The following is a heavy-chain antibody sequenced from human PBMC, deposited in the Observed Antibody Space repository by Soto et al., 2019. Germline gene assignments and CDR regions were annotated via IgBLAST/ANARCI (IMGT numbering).Heavy chain of an antibody. D-gene: IGHD5-18*01. V-gene: IGHV1-24*01. CDR2: FDPEDGET. Sequence: ASVKVSCKVSGYTLTELSMHWVRQAPGKGLEWMGGFDPEDGETIYAQKFQGRVTMTEDTSTDTAYMELRSLRSDDTAVYYCAREDTRMDAFDIWGQGTMVTVSS. CDR1: GYTLTELS. J-gene: IGHJ3*02. CDR3: AREDTRMDAFDI.